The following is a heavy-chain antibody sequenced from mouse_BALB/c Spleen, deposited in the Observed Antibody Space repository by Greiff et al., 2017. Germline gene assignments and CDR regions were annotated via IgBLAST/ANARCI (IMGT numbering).Heavy chain of an antibody. CDR2: IDPYNGGT. D-gene: IGHD2-10*01. V-gene: IGHV1S135*01. CDR1: GYSFTDYN. J-gene: IGHJ4*01. Sequence: EVKLVESGPELVKPGASVKVSCKASGYSFTDYNMYWVKQSHGKSLEWIGYIDPYNGGTSYNQKFKGKATLTVGKSSSTAFMHLNSLTSEDSAVYYCARWAYYVNYFMDYWGQGTSVTVSS. CDR3: ARWAYYVNYFMDY.